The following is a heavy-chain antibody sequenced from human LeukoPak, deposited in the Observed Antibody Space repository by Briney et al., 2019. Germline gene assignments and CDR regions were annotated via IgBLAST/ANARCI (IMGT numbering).Heavy chain of an antibody. J-gene: IGHJ4*02. V-gene: IGHV4-59*01. Sequence: PSETLSLTCTVSGGSISSYYWSWIRQPPGKGLEWIGYIYYSGSTNYNPSLKSRVTISVDTSKNQFSLKLSSVTAADTAVYYCARRKGSYDYVWGSYRYTGYYFDYWGQGTLVTVSS. CDR1: GGSISSYY. CDR2: IYYSGST. D-gene: IGHD3-16*02. CDR3: ARRKGSYDYVWGSYRYTGYYFDY.